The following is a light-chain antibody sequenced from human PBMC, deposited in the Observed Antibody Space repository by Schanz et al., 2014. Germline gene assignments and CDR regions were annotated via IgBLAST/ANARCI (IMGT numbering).Light chain of an antibody. CDR1: SSNIGTNT. J-gene: IGLJ2*01. Sequence: QSVLTQPPSASGTPGQRVTISCSGSSSNIGTNTVIWYQQLPGTAPKLLIHSTNQRPSGVPDRFSGSKSGTSASLAISGLRSEDEADYYCAAWIDSLNGVAFGGGTKLTVL. V-gene: IGLV1-44*01. CDR2: STN. CDR3: AAWIDSLNGVA.